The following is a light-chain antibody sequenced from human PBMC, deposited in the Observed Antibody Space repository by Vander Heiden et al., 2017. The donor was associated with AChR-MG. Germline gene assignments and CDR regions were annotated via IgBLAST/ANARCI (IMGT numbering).Light chain of an antibody. CDR1: QSISSY. Sequence: DIQMTQSPSSLSASVGDRVTITCRASQSISSYLNWYQQKPGKAPKLLIYAASSLQSGVPSRFSGSGSGTDFTLTISSLKPEDFATYYCQQSYSIPSTFGGGTKVEIK. CDR3: QQSYSIPST. CDR2: AAS. J-gene: IGKJ4*01. V-gene: IGKV1-39*01.